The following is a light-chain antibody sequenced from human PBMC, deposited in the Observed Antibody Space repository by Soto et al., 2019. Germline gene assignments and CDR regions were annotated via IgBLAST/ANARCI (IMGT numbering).Light chain of an antibody. CDR3: QQFSSYPLT. V-gene: IGKV3-20*01. CDR2: GAS. Sequence: EIVLTLSPGTLSLSPGERATLSCRASQSVSSNYLAWYQQKPGQAPRLLIYGASSRATGIPDRFSGSGSGTDFTLTIRRLEPEDFAVYYCQQFSSYPLTFGGGTKVDI. J-gene: IGKJ4*01. CDR1: QSVSSNY.